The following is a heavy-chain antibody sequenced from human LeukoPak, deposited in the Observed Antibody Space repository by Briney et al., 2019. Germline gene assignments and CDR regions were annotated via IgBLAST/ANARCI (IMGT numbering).Heavy chain of an antibody. J-gene: IGHJ4*02. V-gene: IGHV3-15*01. Sequence: GGSLRLSCAASGFTFSNAWMSWVRQAPGKGLEWVGRIKSKTDGGTTDYAAPVKGRFTISRDDSKNTLYLQMNSLKTEDTAVYYCTTEGHIIVADEGLYYFDYWGQGTLVTVSS. D-gene: IGHD2-15*01. CDR1: GFTFSNAW. CDR2: IKSKTDGGTT. CDR3: TTEGHIIVADEGLYYFDY.